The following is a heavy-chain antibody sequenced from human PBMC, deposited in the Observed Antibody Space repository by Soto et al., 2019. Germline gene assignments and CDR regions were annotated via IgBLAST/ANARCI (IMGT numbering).Heavy chain of an antibody. Sequence: SVKVSCKASGGTFSSYAISWVRQAPGQGLEWMGGIIPIFGMANYAQKFQGRVTITADESTSTAYMELSSLRSEDTAVYYCATELSVLRVLAWGQGTLVTVSS. V-gene: IGHV1-69*13. CDR1: GGTFSSYA. CDR3: ATELSVLRVLA. D-gene: IGHD3-3*01. J-gene: IGHJ5*02. CDR2: IIPIFGMA.